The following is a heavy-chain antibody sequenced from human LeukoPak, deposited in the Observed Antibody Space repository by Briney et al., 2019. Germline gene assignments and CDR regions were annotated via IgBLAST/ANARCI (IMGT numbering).Heavy chain of an antibody. D-gene: IGHD3-10*01. CDR3: ARGGGSSYYASGSYYPDY. J-gene: IGHJ4*02. V-gene: IGHV1-2*02. CDR2: INPNSGGT. Sequence: GASVKVSCKASGYTFTSYDINWVRQATGQGLEWMGWINPNSGGTNYAQKFQGRVTMTRDTSISTAYMELSRLRSDDTAVYYCARGGGSSYYASGSYYPDYWGQGTLVTVSS. CDR1: GYTFTSYD.